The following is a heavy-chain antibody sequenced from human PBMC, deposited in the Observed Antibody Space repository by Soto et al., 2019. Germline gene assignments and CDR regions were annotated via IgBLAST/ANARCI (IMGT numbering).Heavy chain of an antibody. CDR1: GGTFSSYT. CDR2: IIPILGIA. J-gene: IGHJ4*02. CDR3: ARDLGGYSGYELAY. D-gene: IGHD5-12*01. Sequence: QVQLVQSGAEVKKPGSSVKVSCKASGGTFSSYTISWVRQAPGQGLEWMGRIIPILGIANDAQKFQGRVTITADKSTSTAYMELSSLRSEDTAVYYCARDLGGYSGYELAYWGQGTLVTVSS. V-gene: IGHV1-69*08.